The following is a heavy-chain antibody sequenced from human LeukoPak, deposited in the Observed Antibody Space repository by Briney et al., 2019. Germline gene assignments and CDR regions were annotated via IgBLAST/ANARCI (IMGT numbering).Heavy chain of an antibody. Sequence: GGSLRLSCAASGFTFSSYAMSWVRQAPGKGLEWVSGISGSGGSTYYADSVKGRFTISRDNSKNTLYLQMNSLRAEDTAVYYCARLSGKVKFDYWGQGTLVTVSS. CDR1: GFTFSSYA. J-gene: IGHJ4*02. CDR2: ISGSGGST. D-gene: IGHD2/OR15-2a*01. CDR3: ARLSGKVKFDY. V-gene: IGHV3-23*01.